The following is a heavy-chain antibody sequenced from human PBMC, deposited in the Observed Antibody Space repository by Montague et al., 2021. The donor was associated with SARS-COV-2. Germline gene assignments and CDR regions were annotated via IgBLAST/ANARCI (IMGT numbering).Heavy chain of an antibody. CDR1: GFPFSDYI. Sequence: SLRLSCATSGFPFSDYIVSWFRQAPGKGLEWVGFVRSNANSATTEYAASVKGRFFISRDDSKRIAYLQMNSLTPEDTAVYYCARDHGLVWFGEVLNYWGLGTLVTVSS. CDR3: ARDHGLVWFGEVLNY. V-gene: IGHV3-49*03. D-gene: IGHD3-10*01. CDR2: VRSNANSATT. J-gene: IGHJ4*02.